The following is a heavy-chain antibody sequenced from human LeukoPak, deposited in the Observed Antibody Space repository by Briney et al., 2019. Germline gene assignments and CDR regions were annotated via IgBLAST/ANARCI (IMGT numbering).Heavy chain of an antibody. CDR2: IYYSGST. CDR3: ASSDSSGYYVDY. CDR1: GGSISSSNW. D-gene: IGHD3-22*01. J-gene: IGHJ4*02. Sequence: SETLSLTCAVSGGSISSSNWWSWVRQPPGKGLEWIGSIYYSGSTYYNPSLKSRVTISVDTSKNQFSLKLSSVTAADTAVYYCASSDSSGYYVDYWGQGTLVTVSS. V-gene: IGHV4-4*02.